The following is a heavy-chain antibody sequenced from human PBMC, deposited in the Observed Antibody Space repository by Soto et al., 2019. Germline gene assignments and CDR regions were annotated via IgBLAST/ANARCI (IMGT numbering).Heavy chain of an antibody. V-gene: IGHV1-46*01. CDR2: VDPSGGST. CDR3: ARSHNWRLGQN. CDR1: GYTFINYY. J-gene: IGHJ4*02. D-gene: IGHD1-20*01. Sequence: QVQLVQSGAEVKKPGASVKVSCKASGYTFINYYMHWVRQAPGQGLEWMGIVDPSGGSTRYTQKFPGRVTMTRDTSTSTVYMAVSSLRSEDTAVHYCARSHNWRLGQNWGQGTLVTVSS.